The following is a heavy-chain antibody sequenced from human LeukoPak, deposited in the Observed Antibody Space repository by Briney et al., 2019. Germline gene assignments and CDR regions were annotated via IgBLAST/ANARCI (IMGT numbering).Heavy chain of an antibody. V-gene: IGHV3-23*01. D-gene: IGHD5-18*01. CDR2: ISGSGGGT. J-gene: IGHJ4*02. CDR3: ANLPNTAMAYFDY. Sequence: GGSLRLSCAASGFTFSSYAMSWVRQAPGKGLEWVSAISGSGGGTYYADSVKGRFTISRDNSKNTLYLQMNSLRAEDTAVYYCANLPNTAMAYFDYWGQGTLVTVSS. CDR1: GFTFSSYA.